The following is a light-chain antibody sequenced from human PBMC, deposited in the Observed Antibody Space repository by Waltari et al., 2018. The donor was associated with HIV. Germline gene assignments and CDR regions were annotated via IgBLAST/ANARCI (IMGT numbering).Light chain of an antibody. V-gene: IGKV3-15*01. CDR1: EGVSSN. Sequence: EIVLTQSPATLSVSPGDRVTLSCRASEGVSSNLAGYQQKPGQAPRLVFYGASSSATGIPDWFSVSGSGTEFTLTSSSLQSKDFAVYYCQEYNSWPWTFGQGTKVEIK. J-gene: IGKJ1*01. CDR3: QEYNSWPWT. CDR2: GAS.